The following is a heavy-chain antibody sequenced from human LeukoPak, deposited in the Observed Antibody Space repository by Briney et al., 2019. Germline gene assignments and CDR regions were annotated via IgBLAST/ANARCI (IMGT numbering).Heavy chain of an antibody. V-gene: IGHV4-34*01. CDR1: GGSFSGYY. D-gene: IGHD3-10*01. CDR3: ARAGVGYYCSGSYYKGRYYFDY. Sequence: SETLCLTCAVYGGSFSGYYWSWIRQPPGKGLEWVGEINHSGSTNYNPSLKSRVTISVDTSKNQFSLKLSSVTAADTAVYYCARAGVGYYCSGSYYKGRYYFDYWGQGTLVTVSS. CDR2: INHSGST. J-gene: IGHJ4*02.